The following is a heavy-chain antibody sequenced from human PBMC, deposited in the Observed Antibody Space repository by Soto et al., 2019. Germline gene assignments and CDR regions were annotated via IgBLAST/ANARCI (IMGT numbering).Heavy chain of an antibody. D-gene: IGHD3-22*01. CDR1: GFTFSSYW. J-gene: IGHJ4*02. CDR3: AKAPAGRSGLPFDY. Sequence: GGSLRLSCAASGFTFSSYWMHWVRQAPGKGLEWVSAISGSGGSTYYADSVKGRFTISRDNSKNTLYLQMNSLRAEDTAVYYCAKAPAGRSGLPFDYWGQGTLVTVSS. CDR2: ISGSGGST. V-gene: IGHV3-23*01.